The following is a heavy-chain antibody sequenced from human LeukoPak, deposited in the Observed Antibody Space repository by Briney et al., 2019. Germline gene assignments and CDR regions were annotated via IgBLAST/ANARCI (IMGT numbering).Heavy chain of an antibody. J-gene: IGHJ5*02. D-gene: IGHD3-3*01. CDR3: ARAQGNDFWSGRNWFDP. CDR2: IYYSGST. CDR1: GGSISSSSYY. V-gene: IGHV4-39*07. Sequence: SETLSLTCTVSGGSISSSSYYWGWIRQPPGKGLEWIGSIYYSGSTYYNPSLKSRVTISVDTSKNQFSLKLSSVTAADTAVYYRARAQGNDFWSGRNWFDPWGQGTLVTVSS.